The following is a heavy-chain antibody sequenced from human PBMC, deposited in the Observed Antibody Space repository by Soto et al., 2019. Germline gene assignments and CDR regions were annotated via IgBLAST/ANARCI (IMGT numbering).Heavy chain of an antibody. CDR3: ARDKERSSGSYYFDY. V-gene: IGHV4-59*01. CDR1: GGSISSYY. CDR2: IYYSGST. D-gene: IGHD3-10*01. Sequence: SETLSLTCTVSGGSISSYYWSWIRQPPGKGLEWIGYIYYSGSTNYNPSLKSRVTISVDTSKNQFSLKLSSVTAADTAVYYCARDKERSSGSYYFDYWGQGTLVTVSS. J-gene: IGHJ4*02.